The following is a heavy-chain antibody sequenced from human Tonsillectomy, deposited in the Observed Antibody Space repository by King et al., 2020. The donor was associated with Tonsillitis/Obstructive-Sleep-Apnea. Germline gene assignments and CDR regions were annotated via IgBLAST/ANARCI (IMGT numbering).Heavy chain of an antibody. CDR3: VKMTVTVDAFDI. D-gene: IGHD4-17*01. J-gene: IGHJ3*02. CDR2: ISSNGGRT. V-gene: IGHV3-64D*06. Sequence: VQLVESGGGLVQPGGSLRLSCSASGFTFSSYAIHWVRQAPGKGLEYVSAISSNGGRTYYADSVKGRFTISRDNSKNTLYLQMSSLRAEDTAVYYCVKMTVTVDAFDIWGQGTVVTVSS. CDR1: GFTFSSYA.